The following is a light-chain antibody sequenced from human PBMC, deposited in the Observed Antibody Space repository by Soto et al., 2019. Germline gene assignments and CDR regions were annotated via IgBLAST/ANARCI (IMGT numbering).Light chain of an antibody. CDR1: QGLSHY. Sequence: DIQMTQSPSSLSASVGDRVTITCRASQGLSHYLAWYQQKPGKVPRLLIYGASTLQSGVPSRFSGSGSGTDFALTISSLQPEDFESYYCQQYHSYSRTFGQGTKVDI. CDR2: GAS. V-gene: IGKV1-27*01. CDR3: QQYHSYSRT. J-gene: IGKJ1*01.